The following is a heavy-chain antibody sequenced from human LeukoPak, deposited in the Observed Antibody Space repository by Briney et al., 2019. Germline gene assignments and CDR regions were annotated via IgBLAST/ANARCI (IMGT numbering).Heavy chain of an antibody. J-gene: IGHJ4*02. CDR1: GFTFSSYD. V-gene: IGHV3-13*01. D-gene: IGHD6-13*01. CDR3: ARAPLVAAAFDY. CDR2: IGTAGDT. Sequence: PGGSLRLSCAASGFTFSSYDMHWVRQATGKGLEWVSAIGTAGDTYYPGSVKGRFTISRDNSKNTLYLQMNSLRAEDTAVYYCARAPLVAAAFDYWGQGTLVTVSS.